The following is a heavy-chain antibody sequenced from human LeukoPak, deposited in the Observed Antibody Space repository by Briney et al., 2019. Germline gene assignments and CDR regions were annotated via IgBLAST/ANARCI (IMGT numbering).Heavy chain of an antibody. CDR1: GYTFTSYG. CDR3: ARAVEMSTYTFDY. J-gene: IGHJ4*02. CDR2: INTNTGNP. D-gene: IGHD5-24*01. V-gene: IGHV7-4-1*02. Sequence: ASVTVSCKASGYTFTSYGISWVRQAPGQGLEWMGWINTNTGNPTYAQGFTGRFVFSLDTSVTTAYLQISSLKAEDTAVYYCARAVEMSTYTFDYWGQGTLVTVSS.